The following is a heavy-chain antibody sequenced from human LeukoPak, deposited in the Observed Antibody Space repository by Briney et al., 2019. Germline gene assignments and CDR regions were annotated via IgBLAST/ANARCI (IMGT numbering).Heavy chain of an antibody. CDR2: INHSGST. CDR3: ATLRYSSGWYLDY. Sequence: PSETLSLTCAVYGGSFSGYYWSWIRQPPGKGLEWIGEINHSGSTNYNPSLKRRVTISVDTSKNQFSLKLSSVTAADTAVYYCATLRYSSGWYLDYWGQGTLVTVSS. V-gene: IGHV4-34*01. J-gene: IGHJ4*02. CDR1: GGSFSGYY. D-gene: IGHD6-19*01.